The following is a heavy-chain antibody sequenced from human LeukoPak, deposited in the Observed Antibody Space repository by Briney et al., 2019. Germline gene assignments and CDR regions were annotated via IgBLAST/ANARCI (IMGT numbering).Heavy chain of an antibody. V-gene: IGHV4-59*01. J-gene: IGHJ4*02. Sequence: SETLSLTCTVSGGSISSYYWSWIRQPPGKGLEWMGYISYSGSTKYNPSLKSRVIISVDTSKNQFSLKLSSVTAADTAVYYCARGGGRHDYWGQGTLVTVSS. CDR2: ISYSGST. D-gene: IGHD3-16*01. CDR1: GGSISSYY. CDR3: ARGGGRHDY.